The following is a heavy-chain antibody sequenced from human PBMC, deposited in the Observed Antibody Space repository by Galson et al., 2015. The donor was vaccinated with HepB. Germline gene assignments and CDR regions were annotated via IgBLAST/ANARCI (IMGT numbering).Heavy chain of an antibody. J-gene: IGHJ3*02. CDR3: TRDHPPNDAFDI. CDR2: IRSKAYGGTT. CDR1: GFTFGDYA. V-gene: IGHV3-49*04. Sequence: SLRLSCAASGFTFGDYAMSWVRQAPGKGLEWVGFIRSKAYGGTTEYAASVKGRFTISRDDSKSIAYLQMNSLETEDTAVYYCTRDHPPNDAFDIWGQGTMVTVSS.